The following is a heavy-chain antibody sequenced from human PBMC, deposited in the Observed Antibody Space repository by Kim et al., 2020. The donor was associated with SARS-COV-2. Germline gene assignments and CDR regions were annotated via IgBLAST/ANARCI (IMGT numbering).Heavy chain of an antibody. V-gene: IGHV4-31*03. CDR3: ARAHNIHGDYNY. J-gene: IGHJ4*02. D-gene: IGHD4-17*01. Sequence: SETLSLTCTVSGGSISSGGYYWSWIRQHPGKGLEWIGYIYYSGSTYYNPSLKSRVTISVDTSKNQFSLKLSSVTAADTAVYYCARAHNIHGDYNYWGQGTLVTVSS. CDR1: GGSISSGGYY. CDR2: IYYSGST.